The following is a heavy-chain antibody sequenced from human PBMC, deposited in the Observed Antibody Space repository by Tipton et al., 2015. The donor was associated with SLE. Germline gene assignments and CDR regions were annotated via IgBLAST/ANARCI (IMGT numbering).Heavy chain of an antibody. CDR3: ARDPGYSTSGDGFDI. V-gene: IGHV4-38-2*02. J-gene: IGHJ3*02. CDR1: GYSISSGYY. Sequence: TLSLTCTVSGYSISSGYYWGWIRQPPGKGLEWIGSIYYSGSTYYNPSLKSRVTISVDTSKNQFSLKLSSVTAADTAVYYCARDPGYSTSGDGFDIWGQGTKVTVSS. D-gene: IGHD6-13*01. CDR2: IYYSGST.